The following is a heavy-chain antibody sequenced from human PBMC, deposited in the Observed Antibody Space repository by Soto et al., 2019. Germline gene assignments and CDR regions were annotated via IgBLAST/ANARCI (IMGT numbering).Heavy chain of an antibody. V-gene: IGHV5-51*01. Sequence: PGESLKISCKGSGYSFTSYWIGWVRQMPWKGLEWMGIIYPGDSDTRYSPSFQGQVTISADKSISTAYLQWSSLKASDTAMYYCARQSYDEFGDDAFDIWGQGTMVTVSS. D-gene: IGHD3-10*01. CDR1: GYSFTSYW. CDR2: IYPGDSDT. J-gene: IGHJ3*02. CDR3: ARQSYDEFGDDAFDI.